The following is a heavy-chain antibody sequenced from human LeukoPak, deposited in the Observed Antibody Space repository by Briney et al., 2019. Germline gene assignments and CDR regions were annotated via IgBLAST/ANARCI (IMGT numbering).Heavy chain of an antibody. Sequence: SETLSLTCTVSGGSVSSGSYYWSWIRQPPGKGLEWIGYIYYSGSTNYNPSLKSRVTISVDTSKNQFSLKLSSVTAADTAVYYCAGEPPYYGMDVWGQGTTVTVSS. J-gene: IGHJ6*02. CDR2: IYYSGST. CDR1: GGSVSSGSYY. V-gene: IGHV4-61*01. CDR3: AGEPPYYGMDV.